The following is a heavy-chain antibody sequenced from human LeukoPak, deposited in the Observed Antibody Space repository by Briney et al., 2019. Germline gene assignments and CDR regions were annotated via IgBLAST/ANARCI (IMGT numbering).Heavy chain of an antibody. V-gene: IGHV3-48*03. CDR2: ISGSGSTI. CDR1: GFTFDDYA. CDR3: ARVRSGYSHENYFDY. J-gene: IGHJ4*02. Sequence: GRSLRLSCAASGFTFDDYAMHWVRQAPGRGLEWVSYISGSGSTIYYADSVKGRFTISRDNAKDSLYLQMNSLRAEDTAVYYCARVRSGYSHENYFDYWGQGTLVTVSS. D-gene: IGHD5-18*01.